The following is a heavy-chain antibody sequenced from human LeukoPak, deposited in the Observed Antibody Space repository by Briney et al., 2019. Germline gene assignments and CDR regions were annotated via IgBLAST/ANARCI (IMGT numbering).Heavy chain of an antibody. V-gene: IGHV4-59*01. D-gene: IGHD6-13*01. CDR2: IYYSGTT. CDR1: GGTISNYY. CDR3: ARGVYIAAAQYGY. J-gene: IGHJ4*02. Sequence: SETLSLTCTVSGGTISNYYWSWIRQPPGKGLEWIGYIYYSGTTNYNPSLKSRVNISVDTSKNQFSLKLNSVTAADTAVYYCARGVYIAAAQYGYWGQGTLVTVSS.